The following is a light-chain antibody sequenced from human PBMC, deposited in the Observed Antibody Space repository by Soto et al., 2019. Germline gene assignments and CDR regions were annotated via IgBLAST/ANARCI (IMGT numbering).Light chain of an antibody. CDR1: SSDVGGYNY. CDR3: SSFTRNSQWV. V-gene: IGLV2-14*01. CDR2: EVS. J-gene: IGLJ3*02. Sequence: QSALTQPASVSGSPGQSITISCTGSSSDVGGYNYVSWYQQHPGKAPKLMIYEVSNRPSGVSNRFSGSKSGNTASLTISGLQAEDEADYYCSSFTRNSQWVFGGGTKLTVL.